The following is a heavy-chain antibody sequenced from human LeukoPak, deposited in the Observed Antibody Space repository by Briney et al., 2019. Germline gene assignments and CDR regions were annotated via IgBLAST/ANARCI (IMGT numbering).Heavy chain of an antibody. CDR2: ISWNSGSI. Sequence: PGRSLRLSCAASGFTFDDYAMHWVRHAPGKGLEWVSGISWNSGSIGYADSVKGRFTISRDNAKNSLYLQMNSLRAEDTALYYCAKDSSSWSYYFDYWGQGTLVTVSS. CDR3: AKDSSSWSYYFDY. V-gene: IGHV3-9*01. J-gene: IGHJ4*02. CDR1: GFTFDDYA. D-gene: IGHD6-13*01.